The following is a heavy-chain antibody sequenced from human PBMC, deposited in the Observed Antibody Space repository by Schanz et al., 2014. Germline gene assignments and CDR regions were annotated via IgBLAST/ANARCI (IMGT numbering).Heavy chain of an antibody. V-gene: IGHV3-33*06. CDR3: AKSMYSTSWAFDF. D-gene: IGHD2-2*01. CDR2: IWYDGSNK. J-gene: IGHJ4*02. CDR1: GFTFNSYG. Sequence: QVQLVEPGGGVVQPGRSLRLSCAASGFTFNSYGMHWVRQAPGKGLEWVAFIWYDGSNKYYADSVKGRFTISRDNSKNTLYVQMNSLRAEDTAVYYCAKSMYSTSWAFDFWGQGAQVTVSS.